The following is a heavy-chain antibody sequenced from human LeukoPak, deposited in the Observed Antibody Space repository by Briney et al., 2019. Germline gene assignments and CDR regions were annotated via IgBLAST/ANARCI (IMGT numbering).Heavy chain of an antibody. Sequence: GGSLRLSCAASGFTFSSYAMSWVRQAPGKGLEWVSAISGSGGSTYYADSVKGRFTISRDNSKNTLYLQMNSLRAEDTAVYYCAKVDEHSSRLRGTVDAFDIWGQGTMVTVSS. CDR2: ISGSGGST. D-gene: IGHD6-13*01. V-gene: IGHV3-23*01. CDR3: AKVDEHSSRLRGTVDAFDI. J-gene: IGHJ3*02. CDR1: GFTFSSYA.